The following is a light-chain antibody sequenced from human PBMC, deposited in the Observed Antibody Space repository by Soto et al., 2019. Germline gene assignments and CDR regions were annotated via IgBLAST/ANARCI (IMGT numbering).Light chain of an antibody. CDR2: DAS. Sequence: DIQLTQSPSTLSASVGDRVTITCRASQTISNWLAWYQQRPGKAPQLLISDASSLETGVPSRFSGSGSGTEFTLTINSLQPDDFATYYCQQYKSYWTFGQGTKVDIK. J-gene: IGKJ1*01. V-gene: IGKV1-5*01. CDR3: QQYKSYWT. CDR1: QTISNW.